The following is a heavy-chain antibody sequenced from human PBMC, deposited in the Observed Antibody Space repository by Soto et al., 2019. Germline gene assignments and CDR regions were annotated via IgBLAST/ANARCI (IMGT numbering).Heavy chain of an antibody. CDR3: ARHVSGSYTHGMDV. CDR2: IYPGDFDT. CDR1: GYSFTNYW. V-gene: IGHV5-51*01. D-gene: IGHD3-10*01. J-gene: IGHJ6*02. Sequence: PGESLKISCKGSGYSFTNYWIGWVRHMPGKGLEWMGSIYPGDFDTRYSPSFRGLMIAISADRSTTTAYLQWSSLKASDSATYYCARHVSGSYTHGMDVWGQGTTGTVSS.